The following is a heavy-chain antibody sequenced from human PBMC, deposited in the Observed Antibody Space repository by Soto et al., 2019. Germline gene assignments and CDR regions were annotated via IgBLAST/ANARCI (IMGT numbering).Heavy chain of an antibody. J-gene: IGHJ3*02. Sequence: QVQLVESGGGVVQPGRSPRLSCAASGFTFSSYGMHWVRQAPGKGLEWVAVISYDGSNKYYADSVKGRFTISRDNSKNTLYLQMNSLRAEDTAVYYCAKVRTIVGATRDAFDIWGQGTMVTVSS. V-gene: IGHV3-30*18. CDR1: GFTFSSYG. D-gene: IGHD1-26*01. CDR2: ISYDGSNK. CDR3: AKVRTIVGATRDAFDI.